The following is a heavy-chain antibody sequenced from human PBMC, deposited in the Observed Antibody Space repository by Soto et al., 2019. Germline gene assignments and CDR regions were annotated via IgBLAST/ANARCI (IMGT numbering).Heavy chain of an antibody. V-gene: IGHV3-9*01. CDR1: GLTFDDYA. CDR2: ISWNSGSI. CDR3: ARGGAIVVVPAAIRYYYYGMDV. J-gene: IGHJ6*02. Sequence: FLRLSCAPSGLTFDDYAMHWVRQAPGKGLELVSGISWNSGSIGYADSVKGRFTISRDNAKNSLYLQMNSLRAEDTAVYYCARGGAIVVVPAAIRYYYYGMDVWGQGTTVTVSS. D-gene: IGHD2-2*02.